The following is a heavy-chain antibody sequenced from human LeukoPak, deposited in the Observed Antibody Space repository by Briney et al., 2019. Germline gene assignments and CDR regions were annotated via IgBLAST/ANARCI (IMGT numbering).Heavy chain of an antibody. CDR1: GFTFSSYS. J-gene: IGHJ4*02. CDR3: ARDVSPSITPYFDY. CDR2: ISSSSSTI. V-gene: IGHV3-48*01. D-gene: IGHD3-10*01. Sequence: PGGSLRLSCAASGFTFSSYSMNWVRQAPGKGLEWVSYISSSSSTIYYADSVKGRFTISRDNAKNSLYLQMNSLRAEDTAVYYCARDVSPSITPYFDYWGQGTLVTVSS.